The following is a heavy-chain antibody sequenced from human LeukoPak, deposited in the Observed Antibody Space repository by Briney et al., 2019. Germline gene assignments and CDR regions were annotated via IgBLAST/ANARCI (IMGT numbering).Heavy chain of an antibody. D-gene: IGHD2-2*02. V-gene: IGHV4-31*03. CDR3: ARGRLIPPGMDV. CDR2: IYYSGST. Sequence: PSETLSLTCTVSGGSISSGGYYWSWIRQHPGKGLEWIGYIYYSGSTYYNPSLKSRVTISVDTSKNQFSLKLSSVTAADTAVYYCARGRLIPPGMDVWGQGTTVTVSS. CDR1: GGSISSGGYY. J-gene: IGHJ6*02.